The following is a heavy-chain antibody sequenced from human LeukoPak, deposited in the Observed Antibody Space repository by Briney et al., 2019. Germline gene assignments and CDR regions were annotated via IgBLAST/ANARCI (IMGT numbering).Heavy chain of an antibody. V-gene: IGHV5-51*01. Sequence: GESLKISCKGSGYTFTTYWIGWVRQMPGKGLEWMGIIHPSDSDTRYSPSFQGQVSISADKSISTAYLQWSSLKASDTAMYYCATHTVPYYYDSSGYSSFDYWGQGTLVTVSS. J-gene: IGHJ4*02. D-gene: IGHD3-22*01. CDR3: ATHTVPYYYDSSGYSSFDY. CDR1: GYTFTTYW. CDR2: IHPSDSDT.